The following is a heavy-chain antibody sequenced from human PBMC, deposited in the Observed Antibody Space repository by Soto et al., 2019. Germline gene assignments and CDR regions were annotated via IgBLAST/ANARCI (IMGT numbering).Heavy chain of an antibody. CDR2: INAGNGNT. CDR1: GYTFTSYA. D-gene: IGHD6-13*01. V-gene: IGHV1-3*01. CDR3: ALSSPSPYYYYGMDV. Sequence: ASVKVSCKASGYTFTSYAMHWVRQAPGQRLEWMGWINAGNGNTKYSQKFQGRVTITRDTSASTAYMELSSLRSEDTAVYYCALSSPSPYYYYGMDVWGQGTTVTVSS. J-gene: IGHJ6*02.